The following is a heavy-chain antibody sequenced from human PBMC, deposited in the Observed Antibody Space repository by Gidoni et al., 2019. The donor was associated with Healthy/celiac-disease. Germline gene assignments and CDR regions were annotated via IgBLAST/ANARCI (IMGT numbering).Heavy chain of an antibody. CDR3: AKDRVGATQVNYFDY. J-gene: IGHJ4*02. CDR1: GFPFSSYA. D-gene: IGHD1-26*01. CDR2: ISGRGGST. V-gene: IGHV3-23*01. Sequence: EVQLLESGGGLVQPGGSLRLSCAASGFPFSSYAMRWVRQAPGKGLEWVSAISGRGGSTYYADSVKGRFTISRDNSKNTLYLQMNSLRAEDTAVYYCAKDRVGATQVNYFDYWGQGTLVTVSS.